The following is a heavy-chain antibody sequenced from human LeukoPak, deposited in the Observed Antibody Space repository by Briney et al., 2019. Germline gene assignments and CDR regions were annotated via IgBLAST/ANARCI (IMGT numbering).Heavy chain of an antibody. CDR3: ARTVCPTIKFCDSSYFMDV. D-gene: IGHD6-6*01. J-gene: IGHJ6*03. Sequence: GGSLRLSCAASGFSFDDLGMTWVRQVPGKGLEWVAGINWNGASTGYADSVRGRFTISRDNAKNSLYLQMNSLRAEDTALYYCARTVCPTIKFCDSSYFMDVWGKGTTVNVS. CDR2: INWNGAST. CDR1: GFSFDDLG. V-gene: IGHV3-20*04.